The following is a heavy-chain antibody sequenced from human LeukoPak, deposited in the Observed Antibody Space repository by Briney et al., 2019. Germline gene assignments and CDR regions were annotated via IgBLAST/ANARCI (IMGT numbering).Heavy chain of an antibody. J-gene: IGHJ4*02. CDR3: ARRQGCSSTSCPPDS. CDR2: IYPGDCDT. V-gene: IGHV5-51*01. CDR1: GYRFTSYW. Sequence: GESLQISCRGSGYRFTSYWIVGVRQMPGKGLEWMGIIYPGDCDTRYSPSFQGQVTMSADKSINTAYLQWSSLKASDTAMYYCARRQGCSSTSCPPDSWGQGTLVTVSS. D-gene: IGHD2-2*01.